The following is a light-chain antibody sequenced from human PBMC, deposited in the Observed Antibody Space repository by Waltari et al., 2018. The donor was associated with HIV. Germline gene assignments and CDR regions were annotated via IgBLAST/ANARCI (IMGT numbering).Light chain of an antibody. CDR2: KNN. V-gene: IGLV1-47*01. Sequence: QSVLTQPPSASGTPGQRVTISCSGSSSNIGSNYVYWYQQLPGTAPKLLIYKNNQRPSGFPDRFSGASSGTSASLAISGLRSEDEADYYCATWDDSLSVYVVFGAGTKLTVL. J-gene: IGLJ2*01. CDR1: SSNIGSNY. CDR3: ATWDDSLSVYVV.